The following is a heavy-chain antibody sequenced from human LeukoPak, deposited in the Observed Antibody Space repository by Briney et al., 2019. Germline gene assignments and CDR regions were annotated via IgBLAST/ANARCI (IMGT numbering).Heavy chain of an antibody. CDR1: NSSISRGYF. CDR2: IYHIGKT. Sequence: SETLSLTCAVSNSSISRGYFWGWIRQSPGKGLEWVGSIYHIGKTYYNPSLRSRLIISVDTSKNQLSLSLNSLTAADSALYYCARGAGAFGSSSYHFDYWGQGILVTVSS. V-gene: IGHV4-38-2*01. D-gene: IGHD6-6*01. J-gene: IGHJ4*02. CDR3: ARGAGAFGSSSYHFDY.